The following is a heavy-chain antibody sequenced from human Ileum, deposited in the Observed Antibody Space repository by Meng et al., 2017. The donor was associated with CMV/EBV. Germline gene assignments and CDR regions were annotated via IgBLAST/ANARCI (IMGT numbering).Heavy chain of an antibody. CDR3: ARGSSSSWASPKDY. CDR2: TYYSGNT. V-gene: IGHV4-39*06. J-gene: IGHJ4*02. D-gene: IGHD6-6*01. Sequence: SETLSLTCTVSGGSISSSSYYWAWIRQPPGKGLEWIGSTYYSGNTYYNPSLKSRVTISVDTSKNQYPLKLSSVTAADTAVYYCARGSSSSWASPKDYWGQGTLVTVSS. CDR1: GGSISSSSYY.